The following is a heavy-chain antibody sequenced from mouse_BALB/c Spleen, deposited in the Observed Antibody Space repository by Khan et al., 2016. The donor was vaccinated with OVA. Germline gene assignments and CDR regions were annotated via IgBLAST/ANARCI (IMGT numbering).Heavy chain of an antibody. D-gene: IGHD2-14*01. V-gene: IGHV2-6-4*01. CDR3: ARAYYRYDDYYAMDY. Sequence: QVQLKQSGPGLVAPSQSLSITCTVSGFSLSRYNIHWVRQPPGKGLEWLGMIWGGGGTDYNSPLKSRLSISKDNSKSQVFLKMNSLQTDDSAMYYCARAYYRYDDYYAMDYWGQGTSVTVSS. J-gene: IGHJ4*01. CDR2: IWGGGGT. CDR1: GFSLSRYN.